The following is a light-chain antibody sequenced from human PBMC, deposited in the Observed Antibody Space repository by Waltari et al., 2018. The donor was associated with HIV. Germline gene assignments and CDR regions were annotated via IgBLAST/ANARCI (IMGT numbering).Light chain of an antibody. CDR3: QSYDTSLGGWV. V-gene: IGLV1-40*01. CDR2: CNV. J-gene: IGLJ3*02. Sequence: QSVLTQPPSVSGAPGQRVTISCTGSRTNIGAGYDVHWYQQLPGTAPKLLIFCNVNRPSGVPDRFSGSKSGTSASLAITGLQAEDEADFYCQSYDTSLGGWVFGGGTKLTVL. CDR1: RTNIGAGYD.